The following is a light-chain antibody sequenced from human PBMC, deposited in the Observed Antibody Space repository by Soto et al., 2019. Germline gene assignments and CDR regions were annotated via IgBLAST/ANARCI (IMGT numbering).Light chain of an antibody. J-gene: IGLJ2*01. Sequence: QSVLTQPPSVSGAPGQRVTISCTGSRYNIGAGYDVHWYQQHPGTAPKLLIYGNSNRPSGVPDRFSGSKSGTSASLAITGLQAEYEADYYCQSCDSSLSGDEVFGGGTKLTVL. CDR2: GNS. V-gene: IGLV1-40*01. CDR1: RYNIGAGYD. CDR3: QSCDSSLSGDEV.